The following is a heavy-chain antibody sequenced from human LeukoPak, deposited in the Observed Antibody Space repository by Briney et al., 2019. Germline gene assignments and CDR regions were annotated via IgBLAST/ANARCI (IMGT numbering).Heavy chain of an antibody. J-gene: IGHJ4*02. V-gene: IGHV3-21*01. Sequence: GGSLRLSCAASGFTFSSYWMHWVRQAPGKGLEWVSSISSSSGSIYYADSVKGRFTISRDNAKNSLFLQMNSLRAEDTAVYYCARYFDDWGQGILVTVSS. CDR1: GFTFSSYW. CDR2: ISSSSGSI. CDR3: ARYFDD.